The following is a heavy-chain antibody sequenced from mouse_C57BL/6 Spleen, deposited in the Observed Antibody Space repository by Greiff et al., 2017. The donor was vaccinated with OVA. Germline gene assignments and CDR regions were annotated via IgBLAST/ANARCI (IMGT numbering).Heavy chain of an antibody. CDR2: IDPSDSET. Sequence: QVQLKQPGAELVRPGSSVKLSCKASGYTFTSYWMHWVKQRPIQGLEWIGNIDPSDSETHYNQKFKDKATLTVDKSSSTAYMQLSSLTSEDSAVYYCARDYYGSEGFDYWGQGTTLTVSS. CDR3: ARDYYGSEGFDY. J-gene: IGHJ2*01. D-gene: IGHD1-1*01. CDR1: GYTFTSYW. V-gene: IGHV1-52*01.